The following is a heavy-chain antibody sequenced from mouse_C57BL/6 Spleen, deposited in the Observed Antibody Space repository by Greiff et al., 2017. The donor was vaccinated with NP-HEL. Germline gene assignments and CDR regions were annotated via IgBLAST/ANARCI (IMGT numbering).Heavy chain of an antibody. CDR2: IWSDGST. D-gene: IGHD2-5*01. CDR1: GFSLTSYG. CDR3: ARHRSNYDISYAMDY. J-gene: IGHJ4*01. Sequence: QVQLQQSGPGLVAPSQSLSITCTVSGFSLTSYGVHWVRQPPGKGLEWLVVIWSDGSTTYNSALKSRLSISKDNSKSQVFLKMNSLQTDDTAMYYCARHRSNYDISYAMDYWGQGTSVTVSS. V-gene: IGHV2-6-1*01.